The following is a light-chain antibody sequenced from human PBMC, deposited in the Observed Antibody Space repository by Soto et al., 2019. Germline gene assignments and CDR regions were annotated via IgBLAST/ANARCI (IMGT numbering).Light chain of an antibody. J-gene: IGKJ1*01. V-gene: IGKV1-39*01. Sequence: DIQVTQSPSSLSASVGDRVTITCQTSQSISSYLNWYQQKPGKAPKLLIYAASSLQSGVTSRFSGSGSGTDFTLTISSLQPEDFATYYCQQSYSTTWTFGQGTKVDIK. CDR2: AAS. CDR1: QSISSY. CDR3: QQSYSTTWT.